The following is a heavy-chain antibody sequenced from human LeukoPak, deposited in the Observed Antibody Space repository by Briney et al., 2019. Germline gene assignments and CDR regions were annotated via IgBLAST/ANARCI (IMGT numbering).Heavy chain of an antibody. J-gene: IGHJ4*02. D-gene: IGHD5-12*01. CDR2: ISGSGGST. V-gene: IGHV3-23*01. CDR1: GFTFSSYA. Sequence: GGSLRFSCAASGFTFSSYAMNWVRQAPGKGLEWVSGISGSGGSTYYADSVKGRFTISRDNSKNTLYLQMNSLRVEDTAIYYCAKVRQGLYIVATSGDYWGQGTLVTVSS. CDR3: AKVRQGLYIVATSGDY.